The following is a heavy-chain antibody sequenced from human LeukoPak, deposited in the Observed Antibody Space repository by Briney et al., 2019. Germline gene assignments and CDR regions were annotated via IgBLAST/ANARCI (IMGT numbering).Heavy chain of an antibody. CDR3: ARDPADYYGSGSYYSPNWYFDL. V-gene: IGHV4-39*07. Sequence: PSETLSLTCTVSGGSISSSSYYWGWIRQPPGKGLEWIGSIYYSGSTYYNPSLKSRVTISVDTSKNQFSLKLSSVTAADTAVYYCARDPADYYGSGSYYSPNWYFDLWGRGTLVTVSS. J-gene: IGHJ2*01. D-gene: IGHD3-10*01. CDR1: GGSISSSSYY. CDR2: IYYSGST.